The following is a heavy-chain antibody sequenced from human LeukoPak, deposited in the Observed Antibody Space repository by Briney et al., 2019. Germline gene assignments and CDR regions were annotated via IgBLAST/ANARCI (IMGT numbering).Heavy chain of an antibody. Sequence: PGRSLRLSCAASGFTFSSYGMHWVRQVPGKGLEWVAVIWYDGNTKYYADSVKGRFTISRDNSKNTLYLQMNSLRAEDTAVYYCARDRGYCSGGSCYGYFQHWGQGTLITVSS. D-gene: IGHD2-15*01. CDR1: GFTFSSYG. CDR3: ARDRGYCSGGSCYGYFQH. V-gene: IGHV3-33*01. CDR2: IWYDGNTK. J-gene: IGHJ1*01.